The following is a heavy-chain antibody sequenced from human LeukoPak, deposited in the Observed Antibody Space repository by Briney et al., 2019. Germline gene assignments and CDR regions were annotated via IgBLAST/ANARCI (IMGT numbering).Heavy chain of an antibody. CDR3: ASAYCSSSSCYSPDAFEI. CDR2: IYISGST. CDR1: GDSISGYY. Sequence: SETLSLTCTVSGDSISGYYWSWIRQPAGKRLEWIGHIYISGSTNYNPSLKSRVTMSVDTSKKQISLKVSSVTAADTAVYYCASAYCSSSSCYSPDAFEIWGQGTMVTVSS. J-gene: IGHJ3*02. V-gene: IGHV4-4*07. D-gene: IGHD2-2*01.